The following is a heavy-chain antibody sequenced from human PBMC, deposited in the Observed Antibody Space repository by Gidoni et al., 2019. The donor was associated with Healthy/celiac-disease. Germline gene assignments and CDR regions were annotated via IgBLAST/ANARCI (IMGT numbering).Heavy chain of an antibody. D-gene: IGHD2-2*02. CDR3: STDLSGCSSTSCYTAAYGMDV. CDR2: IKSKTDGGTR. V-gene: IGHV3-15*01. J-gene: IGHJ6*02. Sequence: LEWVGRIKSKTDGGTRDYAGTVKGRFTISRDDAKNTLYLQMNSLKTVDTAVYYCSTDLSGCSSTSCYTAAYGMDVWGQGTTVTVSS.